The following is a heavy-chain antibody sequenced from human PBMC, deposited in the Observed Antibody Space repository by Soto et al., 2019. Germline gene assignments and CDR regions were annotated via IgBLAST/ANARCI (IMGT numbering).Heavy chain of an antibody. D-gene: IGHD3-16*01. V-gene: IGHV4-39*01. CDR2: IYYSGYT. CDR3: ARHNGPLYVGYYYDMDV. J-gene: IGHJ6*02. Sequence: SETQSLTCTVSGCTIRSSGYYWGWIRQPPGKGLEWIGSIYYSGYTYYNPSLKSRVTISVDTSKNQFSLNPSSVTAADTAVYYCARHNGPLYVGYYYDMDVWGQGTTVTVSS. CDR1: GCTIRSSGYY.